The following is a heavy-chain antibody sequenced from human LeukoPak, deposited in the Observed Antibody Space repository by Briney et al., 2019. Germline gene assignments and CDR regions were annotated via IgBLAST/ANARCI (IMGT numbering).Heavy chain of an antibody. V-gene: IGHV1-2*02. D-gene: IGHD2-2*01. CDR3: ARARGDIVVVPAAIWFDP. CDR2: INPNSGGT. CDR1: GYTFTGYY. J-gene: IGHJ5*02. Sequence: ALVKVSCKASGYTFTGYYMHWVRQAPGQGLEWMGWINPNSGGTNYAQKFQGRVTMTRDTSISTAYMELSRLRSDDTAVYYCARARGDIVVVPAAIWFDPWGQGTLVTVSS.